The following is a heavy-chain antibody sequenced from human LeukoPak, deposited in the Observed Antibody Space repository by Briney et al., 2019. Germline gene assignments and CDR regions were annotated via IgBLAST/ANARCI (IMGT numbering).Heavy chain of an antibody. CDR1: GGTFSSYA. V-gene: IGHV1-69*05. D-gene: IGHD2-15*01. CDR3: ARGRVVAATRDYWFDP. Sequence: SVKVSCKASGGTFSSYAISWVRQAPGQGLEWMGGIIPIFGTANYAQKFQGRVTITTDESTSTAYMELSSLTSEDTAVYYCARGRVVAATRDYWFDPWGQGTLVTVSS. J-gene: IGHJ5*02. CDR2: IIPIFGTA.